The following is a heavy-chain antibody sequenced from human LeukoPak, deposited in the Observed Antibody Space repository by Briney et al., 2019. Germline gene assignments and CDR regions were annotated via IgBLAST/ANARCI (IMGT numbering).Heavy chain of an antibody. J-gene: IGHJ4*02. D-gene: IGHD1-7*01. Sequence: GRSLRLSCAASGFTFSDYGMHWVRQAPGKGLEWVAVISYDGSDKYYADSVKGRFTISRDNSKNTLYLQMNSLRTEDTALYYCAKIRVVFNWNYAYYFDSWGQGTLVTVSS. CDR2: ISYDGSDK. CDR3: AKIRVVFNWNYAYYFDS. V-gene: IGHV3-30*18. CDR1: GFTFSDYG.